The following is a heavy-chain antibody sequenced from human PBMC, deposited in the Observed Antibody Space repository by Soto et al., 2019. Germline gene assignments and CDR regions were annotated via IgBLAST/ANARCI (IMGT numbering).Heavy chain of an antibody. CDR2: VGSSGNTK. V-gene: IGHV3-48*03. J-gene: IGHJ3*02. CDR1: GFTLSSSE. Sequence: EVQLVESGGGLEQPGGSLRLSCAASGFTLSSSEMNWVRQAPGKGLEWVPYVGSSGNTKYYADSVKGRFTISRDNAKNSLYLQMNSLRAEDTAVYYCARGLEYYFKPGVFDIWGQGTMVTVSS. D-gene: IGHD1-26*01. CDR3: ARGLEYYFKPGVFDI.